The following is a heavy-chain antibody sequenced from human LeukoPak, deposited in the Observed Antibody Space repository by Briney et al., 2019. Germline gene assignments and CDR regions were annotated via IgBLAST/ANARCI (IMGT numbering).Heavy chain of an antibody. J-gene: IGHJ4*02. D-gene: IGHD6-13*01. CDR2: IKQDGSEI. V-gene: IGHV3-7*05. CDR3: ARDLWAQKLPHRYFDY. Sequence: GGSLRVSCAASAFTFSSNWMTWVRQAPGKGLEWVANIKQDGSEIYYMDSVKGRFTISRDNAKNSLYLQMNSLRAEDTAVYYCARDLWAQKLPHRYFDYWGQGTLVTVSS. CDR1: AFTFSSNW.